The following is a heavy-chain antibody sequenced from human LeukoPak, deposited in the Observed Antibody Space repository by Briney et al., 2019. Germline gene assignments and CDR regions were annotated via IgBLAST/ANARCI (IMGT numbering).Heavy chain of an antibody. Sequence: ASVKVSCKASGSTFSSYTISWVRQAPGQGLEWMGRIIPILGIANYAQKFQGRVTITADKSTSTAYMELSSLRSEDTAVYYCARDWGSRGENWFDPWGQGTLVTVSS. CDR1: GSTFSSYT. J-gene: IGHJ5*02. D-gene: IGHD3-16*01. V-gene: IGHV1-69*04. CDR2: IIPILGIA. CDR3: ARDWGSRGENWFDP.